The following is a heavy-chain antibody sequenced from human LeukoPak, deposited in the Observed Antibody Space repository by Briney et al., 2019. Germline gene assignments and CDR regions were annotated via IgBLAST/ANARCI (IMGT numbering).Heavy chain of an antibody. D-gene: IGHD3-16*01. CDR1: GFTFSRYW. V-gene: IGHV3-74*01. CDR3: ARDLSLLGLDD. J-gene: IGHJ4*02. CDR2: INSDGRST. Sequence: GGSLRLSCVASGFTFSRYWMHWVRQAPGKGLVWVSRINSDGRSTNYADSVKGRFSISRDNAENTLYLQMKSLRAGDTALYFCARDLSLLGLDDWGQGTLVTVSS.